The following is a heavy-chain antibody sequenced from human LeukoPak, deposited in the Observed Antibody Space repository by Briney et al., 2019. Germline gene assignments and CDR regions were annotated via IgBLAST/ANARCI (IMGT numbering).Heavy chain of an antibody. CDR3: ASQIRNGYNQYYYYYMDV. Sequence: HAGGSLRLSCAASGFTVSSSYMSWVRQAPGKGLEWVSVVYSGGSTYYADSVKGRFTISRDNSKNTLYLQMNSLRAEDTAIYYCASQIRNGYNQYYYYYMDVWGKGTTVTISS. CDR2: VYSGGST. V-gene: IGHV3-53*01. CDR1: GFTVSSSY. J-gene: IGHJ6*03. D-gene: IGHD5-24*01.